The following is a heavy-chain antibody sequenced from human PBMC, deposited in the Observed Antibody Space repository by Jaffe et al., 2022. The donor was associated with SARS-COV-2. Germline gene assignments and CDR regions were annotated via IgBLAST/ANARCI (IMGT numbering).Heavy chain of an antibody. J-gene: IGHJ4*02. CDR2: IRGSAGST. D-gene: IGHD3-22*01. V-gene: IGHV3-23*01. Sequence: EVQLLESGGGLVQPGGSLRLSCAASGFTFSNYAMSWVRQAPGKGLEWVSGIRGSAGSTYYADSVKGRFTVSRDNTKNTLYLQVNSLRAEDTAVYYCAKDYYDNSGYLYYFDNWGQGTLVTVSS. CDR1: GFTFSNYA. CDR3: AKDYYDNSGYLYYFDN.